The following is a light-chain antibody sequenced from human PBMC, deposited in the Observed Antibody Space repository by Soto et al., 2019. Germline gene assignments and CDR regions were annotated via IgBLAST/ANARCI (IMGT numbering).Light chain of an antibody. CDR3: SSYTSSSTYA. V-gene: IGLV2-18*02. CDR1: SSDVGGSNG. CDR2: DVS. Sequence: NSSDVGGSNGVSWYQQPPGTAPKLIIYDVSNRPSGVPDRFSGSKSGNTASLIISGLQAEDESDYYCSSYTSSSTYAFGTVTTVTVL. J-gene: IGLJ1*01.